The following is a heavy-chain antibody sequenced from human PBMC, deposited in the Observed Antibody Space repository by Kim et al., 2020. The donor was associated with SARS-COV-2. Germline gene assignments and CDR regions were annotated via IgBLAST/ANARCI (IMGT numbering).Heavy chain of an antibody. Sequence: GESLKISCKGSGYSFTSYWISWVRQMPGKGLEWMGRIDPSDSYTNYSPSFQGHVTISADKSISTAYLQWSSLKASDTAMYYCARLEFGELLKWVGDYWGQGTLVTVSS. CDR2: IDPSDSYT. CDR3: ARLEFGELLKWVGDY. V-gene: IGHV5-10-1*01. D-gene: IGHD3-10*01. J-gene: IGHJ4*02. CDR1: GYSFTSYW.